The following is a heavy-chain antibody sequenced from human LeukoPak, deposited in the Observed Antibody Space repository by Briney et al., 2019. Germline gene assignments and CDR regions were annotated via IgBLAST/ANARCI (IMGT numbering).Heavy chain of an antibody. Sequence: PGGSLRLSCAASGLTFSSYGMHWVRQAPGKGLEWVAVISYDGSNKYYADSVKGRFTISRDNSKNTLYLQMNSLRAEDTAVYYCAKLAGASTNWGQGTLVTVSS. CDR3: AKLAGASTN. D-gene: IGHD6-19*01. V-gene: IGHV3-30*18. J-gene: IGHJ4*02. CDR2: ISYDGSNK. CDR1: GLTFSSYG.